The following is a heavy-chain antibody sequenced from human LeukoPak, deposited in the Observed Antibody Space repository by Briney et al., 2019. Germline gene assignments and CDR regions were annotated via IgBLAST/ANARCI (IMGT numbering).Heavy chain of an antibody. J-gene: IGHJ4*02. V-gene: IGHV4-39*01. Sequence: SETLSLTCTVSGGSMSSSSYYWGWIRQPPGKGLEWIGSIYYSGSTYYNLSLKSRVTISVDTSKNQFSLKLSSVTAADTAVYYCARHSPSGHYVIGNFDYWGQGTLVTVPS. D-gene: IGHD4-17*01. CDR3: ARHSPSGHYVIGNFDY. CDR1: GGSMSSSSYY. CDR2: IYYSGST.